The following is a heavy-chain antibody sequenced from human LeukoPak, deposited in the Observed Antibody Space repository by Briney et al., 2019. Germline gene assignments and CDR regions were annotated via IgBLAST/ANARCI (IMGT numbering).Heavy chain of an antibody. D-gene: IGHD4-17*01. CDR3: ARQTTVTTSGGDAFDI. V-gene: IGHV4-39*01. J-gene: IGHJ3*02. Sequence: SETLSLTCTVSGGSISRSTYYWGWIRQPPGMGLEWIGSISYSGSTYYNSSLKSRVTISSDTSRNQFSLRLSSVTAADTAVYYCARQTTVTTSGGDAFDIWGQGTMVTASS. CDR1: GGSISRSTYY. CDR2: ISYSGST.